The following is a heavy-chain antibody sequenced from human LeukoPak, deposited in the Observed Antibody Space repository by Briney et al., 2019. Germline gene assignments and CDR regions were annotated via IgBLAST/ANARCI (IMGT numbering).Heavy chain of an antibody. CDR3: AKDAKVLVVVPAAVDY. V-gene: IGHV3-30*18. CDR2: ISYDGSNK. D-gene: IGHD2-2*01. J-gene: IGHJ4*02. Sequence: PGRSLRLSCAASGFTFSSYGMHWVRQAPGKGLEWVAVISYDGSNKYYADSVKGRFTISRDNSKNTLYLQMNSLRAEDTAVYYCAKDAKVLVVVPAAVDYWGQVTLVTVSS. CDR1: GFTFSSYG.